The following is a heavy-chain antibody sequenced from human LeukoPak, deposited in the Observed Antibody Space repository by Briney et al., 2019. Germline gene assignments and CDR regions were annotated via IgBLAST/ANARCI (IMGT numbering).Heavy chain of an antibody. D-gene: IGHD3-10*01. V-gene: IGHV3-30*18. J-gene: IGHJ4*02. Sequence: GGSLRLSCAASGFTFSSYGKHWVRQAPGKGREWVAVISYHGNNKYYVDSVKGRFTISRDNSKSTLYLQMNSLRVEDTAVYYCAKAEHPYMVRGVTPFYWGQGTLVTVSS. CDR2: ISYHGNNK. CDR3: AKAEHPYMVRGVTPFY. CDR1: GFTFSSYG.